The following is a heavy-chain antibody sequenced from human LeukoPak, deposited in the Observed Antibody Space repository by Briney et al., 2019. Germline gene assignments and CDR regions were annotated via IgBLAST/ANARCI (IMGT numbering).Heavy chain of an antibody. V-gene: IGHV3-48*04. CDR2: ISSSSSTI. Sequence: GGSLRLSCAGSGFTFSSYSMNWVRQAPGKGLEWVSYISSSSSTISYAGSVKGRFTISRDNAKNSLYLEMNSLKAEDTAVYYFARRRDVWGQGTMVTVSS. CDR1: GFTFSSYS. CDR3: ARRRDV. J-gene: IGHJ3*01.